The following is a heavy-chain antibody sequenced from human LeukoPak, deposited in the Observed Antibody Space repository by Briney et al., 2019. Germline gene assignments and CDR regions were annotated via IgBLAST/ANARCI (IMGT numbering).Heavy chain of an antibody. J-gene: IGHJ6*03. D-gene: IGHD3-22*01. CDR1: GGPMYSFY. V-gene: IGHV4-4*07. CDR2: LYPGVSS. CDR3: ARLKFYDSTGYSPGHYMDV. Sequence: SETLSLTCTVSGGPMYSFYWSWIRQSADKGLEWIGRLYPGVSSDYNPSLKSRVTMSVDTSKKQFALKLRAVTAADTAVYYCARLKFYDSTGYSPGHYMDVWGKGTTVIVSS.